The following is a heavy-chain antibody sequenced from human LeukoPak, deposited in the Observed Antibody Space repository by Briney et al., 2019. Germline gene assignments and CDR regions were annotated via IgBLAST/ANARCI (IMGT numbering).Heavy chain of an antibody. D-gene: IGHD3-10*01. CDR3: ARSLLLWFGELSRWFDP. CDR1: GGSFSGYY. CDR2: INHSGST. V-gene: IGHV4-34*01. Sequence: PSETLSLTCAVYGGSFSGYYWSWIRQPPGKGLEWIGEINHSGSTNYNPSLKSRVTISVDTSKNQFSLKLSSVTAADTAVYCCARSLLLWFGELSRWFDPWGQGTLVTVSS. J-gene: IGHJ5*02.